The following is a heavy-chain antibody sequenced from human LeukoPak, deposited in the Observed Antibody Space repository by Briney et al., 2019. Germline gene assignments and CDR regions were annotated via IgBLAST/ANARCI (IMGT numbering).Heavy chain of an antibody. V-gene: IGHV3-23*01. CDR3: AKDLVS. J-gene: IGHJ5*02. CDR1: GFPFRSCP. CDR2: ISGIGGST. Sequence: GGSLRPSCAASGFPFRSCPMSWAPQAPGKGLEWVSAISGIGGSTYYADSVKGRFTISRDNSKNTLYLQMNSLRAEDTAVYYCAKDLVSWGQGTLVTVSS.